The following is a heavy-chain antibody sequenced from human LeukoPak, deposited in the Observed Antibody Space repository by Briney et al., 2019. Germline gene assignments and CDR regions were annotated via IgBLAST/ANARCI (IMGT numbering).Heavy chain of an antibody. Sequence: SETLSLTCAAYGGSFRAYFWSWIRQPPEKGLEWIGEINDGGNTDYNPSLKSRVIISIDTSKNQFSLKLSSVTAADTAVYYCARVARAAALDYWGQGTLVTVSS. D-gene: IGHD6-13*01. CDR2: INDGGNT. CDR3: ARVARAAALDY. CDR1: GGSFRAYF. J-gene: IGHJ4*02. V-gene: IGHV4-34*01.